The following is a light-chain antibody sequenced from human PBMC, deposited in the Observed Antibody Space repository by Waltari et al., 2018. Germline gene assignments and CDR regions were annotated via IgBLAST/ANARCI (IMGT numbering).Light chain of an antibody. CDR3: QKYDRLPAT. CDR1: QSVSRF. V-gene: IGKV3-20*01. J-gene: IGKJ1*01. CDR2: GAS. Sequence: EIVLTQSPGTLSLSPGERGTLSCRASQSVSRFLAWYQQKPGQAPRLLIYGASTRATGLPDRFRGSGSGTDFSLTISRLEPEDFAVYYCQKYDRLPATFGQGTKVEIK.